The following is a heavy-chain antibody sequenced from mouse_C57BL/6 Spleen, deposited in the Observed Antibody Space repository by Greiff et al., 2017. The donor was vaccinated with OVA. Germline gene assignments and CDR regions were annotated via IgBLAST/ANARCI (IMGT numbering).Heavy chain of an antibody. CDR2: IDPSDSYT. J-gene: IGHJ4*01. Sequence: VQLQQPGAELVKPGASVKLSCKASGYTFTSYWTQWVKQRPGQGLEWIGEIDPSDSYTNYNQKFKGKATLTVDTSSSTAYMQLSSLTSEDSAVYYCARSSNPDYYAMDYWGQGTSVTVSS. D-gene: IGHD2-5*01. CDR1: GYTFTSYW. V-gene: IGHV1-50*01. CDR3: ARSSNPDYYAMDY.